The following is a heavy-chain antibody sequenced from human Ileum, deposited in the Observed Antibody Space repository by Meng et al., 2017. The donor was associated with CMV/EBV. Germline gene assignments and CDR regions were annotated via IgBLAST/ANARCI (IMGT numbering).Heavy chain of an antibody. CDR1: GYTFTDYD. D-gene: IGHD1-7*01. Sequence: ASVKVSCKASGYTFTDYDVNWVRQAAGQGLEWMGWMNPYSGNTGYAQKFQGRVTVTRNTSISTAYMELSSLRSEDTAVYYCARDLTGSTRGGRFDSWGQGTLVTVSS. CDR3: ARDLTGSTRGGRFDS. V-gene: IGHV1-8*03. J-gene: IGHJ5*01. CDR2: MNPYSGNT.